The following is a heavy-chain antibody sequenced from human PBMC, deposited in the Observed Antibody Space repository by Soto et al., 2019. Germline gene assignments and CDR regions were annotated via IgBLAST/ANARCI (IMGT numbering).Heavy chain of an antibody. D-gene: IGHD3-22*01. CDR3: ARRDSSGDFDP. V-gene: IGHV3-30-3*01. J-gene: IGHJ5*02. CDR2: ISYDGSNK. Sequence: QVQLVESGGGVVQPGRSLRLSCAASGFTFSSYAMHWVRQAPGKGLEWVAVISYDGSNKYYADSVKGRFTISRDNSKNTLYLQMNSLSAEDTAVYDCARRDSSGDFDPWGQGTLVTVSS. CDR1: GFTFSSYA.